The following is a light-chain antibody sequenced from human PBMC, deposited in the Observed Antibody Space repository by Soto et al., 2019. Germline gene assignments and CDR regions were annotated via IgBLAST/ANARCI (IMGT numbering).Light chain of an antibody. V-gene: IGKV1-33*01. CDR1: QDIRTS. CDR2: GAS. Sequence: DIQMTQSPSSLSASVGARVSITCQASQDIRTSLSWFQHKPGRAPKLLIYGASYLETGVPSRFRGSGSGTDFTFIITSLQPEDIATYYCQHYNNLPPFTSGPGTIVDIK. CDR3: QHYNNLPPFT. J-gene: IGKJ3*01.